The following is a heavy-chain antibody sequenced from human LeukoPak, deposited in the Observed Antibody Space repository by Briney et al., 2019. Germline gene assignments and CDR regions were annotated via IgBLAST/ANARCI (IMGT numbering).Heavy chain of an antibody. CDR3: AREGGSSGWRSVDY. V-gene: IGHV4-39*07. CDR2: TYYSGST. Sequence: SETLSLTCTVSGGSISSSSYYWGWIRQPPGKGLEWIGSTYYSGSTYYNPSLKSRVTISVDTSKNQFSLKLSSVTAADTAVYYCAREGGSSGWRSVDYWGQGTLVTVSS. CDR1: GGSISSSSYY. J-gene: IGHJ4*02. D-gene: IGHD6-19*01.